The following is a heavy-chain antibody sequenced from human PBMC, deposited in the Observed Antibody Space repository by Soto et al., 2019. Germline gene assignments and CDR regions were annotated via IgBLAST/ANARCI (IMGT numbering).Heavy chain of an antibody. CDR2: IIPIFGTA. D-gene: IGHD3-22*01. Sequence: ASVKVSCKASGGTFSSYAISWVRQAPGQGLEWMGGIIPIFGTANYAQKFQGRVTITADESTSTAYMELSSLRSEDTAVYYCARVAVPYYYDSSGYYYFDYWGQGTLVTVSS. CDR3: ARVAVPYYYDSSGYYYFDY. J-gene: IGHJ4*02. CDR1: GGTFSSYA. V-gene: IGHV1-69*13.